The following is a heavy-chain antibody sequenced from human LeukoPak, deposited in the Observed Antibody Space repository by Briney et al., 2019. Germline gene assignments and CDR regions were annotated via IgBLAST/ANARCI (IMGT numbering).Heavy chain of an antibody. D-gene: IGHD6-13*01. CDR1: GFTFSSYG. CDR3: AKIWPSIAAAGGVY. V-gene: IGHV3-30*02. CDR2: IRYDETKK. Sequence: GGSLRLSCAASGFTFSSYGMHWVRQAPGKGLEWVAFIRYDETKKYYADSVKGRFTISRDNSKNTLFLQMDSLRTEDTAIYYCAKIWPSIAAAGGVYWGQGTLVSVSS. J-gene: IGHJ4*02.